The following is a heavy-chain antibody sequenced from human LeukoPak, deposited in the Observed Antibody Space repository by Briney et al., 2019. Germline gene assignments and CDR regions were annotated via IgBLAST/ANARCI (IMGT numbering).Heavy chain of an antibody. V-gene: IGHV1-69*05. J-gene: IGHJ3*02. CDR2: IIPIFGTA. CDR3: ARQLTYYYDSSGRYAFEI. D-gene: IGHD3-22*01. CDR1: GGTXSSYA. Sequence: ASVKVSCKASGGTXSSYAISWVRQAPGQGLEWMAGIIPIFGTANYAQKFQGRVTMTTDTSTSTAYMELRSLRSDDTAVYYCARQLTYYYDSSGRYAFEIWGQGTKVTVSS.